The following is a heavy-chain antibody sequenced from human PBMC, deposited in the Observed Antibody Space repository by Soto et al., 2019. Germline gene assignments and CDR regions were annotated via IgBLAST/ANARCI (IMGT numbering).Heavy chain of an antibody. V-gene: IGHV4-59*08. Sequence: PSETLSLTCTVSGGSISNYYWSWIRRPPGKGLQWIGYIFSSGSTNYNPSLKSRVTISVDTSKNQFSLNLSSVTAADTAVYYCARQRRDFDYWGQGSPVTVSS. CDR1: GGSISNYY. CDR3: ARQRRDFDY. J-gene: IGHJ4*02. CDR2: IFSSGST.